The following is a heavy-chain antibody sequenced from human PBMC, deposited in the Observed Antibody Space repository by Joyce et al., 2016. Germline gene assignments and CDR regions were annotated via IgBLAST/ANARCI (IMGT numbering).Heavy chain of an antibody. V-gene: IGHV1-46*01. CDR2: INPNGGKP. Sequence: QVQLVQSGAEMKRPGASVKGSCMTSGYIFTGFYMHWVRQAPGQGLEWMGRINPNGGKPTNAPKFRDIGTITSDTSATTVYLEMSSLRPEDPAVYYCARQMHDFGDYEAFDPWGQGTL. CDR3: ARQMHDFGDYEAFDP. CDR1: GYIFTGFY. J-gene: IGHJ5*02. D-gene: IGHD4-17*01.